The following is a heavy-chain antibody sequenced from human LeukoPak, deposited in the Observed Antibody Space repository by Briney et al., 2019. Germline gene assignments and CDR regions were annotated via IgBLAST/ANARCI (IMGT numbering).Heavy chain of an antibody. CDR2: INHSGST. CDR1: GGSFSGYY. D-gene: IGHD3-16*01. V-gene: IGHV4-34*01. CDR3: ASGGVRFDP. J-gene: IGHJ5*02. Sequence: PSETLSLTCAVYGGSFSGYYWSWIRQPPGKGLEWIGEINHSGSTNYNPSLKSRVTVSLDTSKNQFSLRLNSVTAADTAVYYCASGGVRFDPWGQGTLVTVSS.